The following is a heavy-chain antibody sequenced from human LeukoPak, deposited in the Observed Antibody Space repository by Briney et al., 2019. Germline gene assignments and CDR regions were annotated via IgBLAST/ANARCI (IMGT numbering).Heavy chain of an antibody. D-gene: IGHD2-2*01. CDR2: INHSGST. CDR1: GGSFSGYY. Sequence: SETLSLTCAVYGGSFSGYYWSWIRQPPGKGLEWIGEINHSGSTNYNPSLKSRVTISADTSKNQFSLKLSSVTAADTAVYYCASTGYCSSTSCPRPGRYWGQGTLVTVSS. V-gene: IGHV4-34*01. J-gene: IGHJ4*02. CDR3: ASTGYCSSTSCPRPGRY.